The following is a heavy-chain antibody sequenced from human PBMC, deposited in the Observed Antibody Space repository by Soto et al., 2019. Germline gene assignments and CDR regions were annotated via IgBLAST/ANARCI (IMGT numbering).Heavy chain of an antibody. J-gene: IGHJ4*02. D-gene: IGHD5-12*01. Sequence: GASGKFSCKASGYTFTSYDINWVRQATGQGLEWMGWMNPNSGNTGYAQKFQGRVTMTRNTSISTAYMELSSLRSEDTAVYYCARGGRGSGYDSMDYWGQGTLVTVSS. V-gene: IGHV1-8*01. CDR2: MNPNSGNT. CDR1: GYTFTSYD. CDR3: ARGGRGSGYDSMDY.